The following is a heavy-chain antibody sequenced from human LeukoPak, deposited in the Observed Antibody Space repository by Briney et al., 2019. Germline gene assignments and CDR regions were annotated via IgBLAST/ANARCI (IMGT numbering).Heavy chain of an antibody. J-gene: IGHJ4*02. V-gene: IGHV3-21*01. CDR3: ARGRGLRYFDWSYYFDY. CDR1: GFTFSSYS. D-gene: IGHD3-9*01. CDR2: ISSSSSYI. Sequence: PGGSLRLSCAASGFTFSSYSMNWVRQAPGKGLEWVSSISSSSSYIYYADSVKGRFTNSRDNAKNSLYLQMNSLRAEDTAVYYCARGRGLRYFDWSYYFDYWGQGTLVTVSP.